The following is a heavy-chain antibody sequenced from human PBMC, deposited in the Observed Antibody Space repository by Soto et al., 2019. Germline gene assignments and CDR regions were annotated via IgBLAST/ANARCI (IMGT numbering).Heavy chain of an antibody. CDR3: ARDRGYYDSSGYFDY. Sequence: PGGSLRLSCAASVFTFSDYYMSWIRQAPGKGLEWVSYISSSDNIIYYADSVKGRFTISRDNAKNSLYLQMNSLRAEDTAVYYCARDRGYYDSSGYFDYRGQGTLVTVSS. D-gene: IGHD3-22*01. CDR1: VFTFSDYY. CDR2: ISSSDNII. J-gene: IGHJ4*02. V-gene: IGHV3-11*01.